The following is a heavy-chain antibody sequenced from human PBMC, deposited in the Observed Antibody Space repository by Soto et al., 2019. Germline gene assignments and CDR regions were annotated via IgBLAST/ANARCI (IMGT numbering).Heavy chain of an antibody. J-gene: IGHJ5*02. CDR1: GFNTRFYS. Sequence: AGGSLRLSCTASGFNTRFYSMSWVRQTPGKGLEWVAALSRSGGATYYADSVRGRFTISRDASKDTLFLQMRNLRAEDTALYYCSKGEMSTIRNSFDPWGQGNLVTVSS. CDR2: LSRSGGAT. D-gene: IGHD4-4*01. V-gene: IGHV3-23*01. CDR3: SKGEMSTIRNSFDP.